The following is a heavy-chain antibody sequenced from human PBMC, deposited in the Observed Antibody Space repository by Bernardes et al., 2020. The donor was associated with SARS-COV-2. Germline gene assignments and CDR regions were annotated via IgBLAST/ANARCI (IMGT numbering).Heavy chain of an antibody. Sequence: ASVKVSCTASGYSFSNHDMNWVRQAPGQGLEWVGWISPHSANTNYAQNLRGRVSMTTDASARTGYMELRSLRSDDTAVYYCWVRVETGGVVFDHWGQGTLV. CDR2: ISPHSANT. V-gene: IGHV1-18*04. CDR1: GYSFSNHD. CDR3: WVRVETGGVVFDH. J-gene: IGHJ4*02. D-gene: IGHD1-26*01.